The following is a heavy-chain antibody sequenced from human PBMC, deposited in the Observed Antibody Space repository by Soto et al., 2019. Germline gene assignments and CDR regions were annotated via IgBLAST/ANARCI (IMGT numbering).Heavy chain of an antibody. CDR1: GFTFSNYA. V-gene: IGHV3-64D*08. D-gene: IGHD3-22*01. J-gene: IGHJ4*02. CDR2: ISSNGGST. CDR3: VKNYYDSSGYMGLLGY. Sequence: PGGSLRLSCSASGFTFSNYAMHWVRQAPGKGLKYVSAISSNGGSTYYADSVKGRFTISRDNSKNTLYLQMSSLRAEDTAVYYWVKNYYDSSGYMGLLGYWGQGILVTVSS.